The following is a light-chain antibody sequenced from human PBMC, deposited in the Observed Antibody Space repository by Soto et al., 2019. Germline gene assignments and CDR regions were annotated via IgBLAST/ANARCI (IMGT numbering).Light chain of an antibody. Sequence: QSVLTQPPFMSAAPGQMVAISCSGTSSNIGDNSVSWYQHFPGTAPKVLIYDNNRRPSGIPDRFSGSKSGTSATLTIIGLQTGDEADYYCATWDSALSAGVFGGGTKLTVL. CDR3: ATWDSALSAGV. J-gene: IGLJ3*02. CDR2: DNN. CDR1: SSNIGDNS. V-gene: IGLV1-51*01.